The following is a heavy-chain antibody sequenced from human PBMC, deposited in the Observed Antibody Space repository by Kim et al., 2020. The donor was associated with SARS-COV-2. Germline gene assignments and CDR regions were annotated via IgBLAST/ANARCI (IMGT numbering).Heavy chain of an antibody. CDR3: ARVSTMVRGSSPINYYGMDV. D-gene: IGHD3-10*01. Sequence: ASVKVSCTASGDTFTSYDINWVRQATGQGLEWMGWMNPNSGNAGFAQKFQGRVTMTRNTFISTAYMQLYNLRSEDTAVYYCARVSTMVRGSSPINYYGMDVWGQGTTVTVSS. J-gene: IGHJ6*02. V-gene: IGHV1-8*01. CDR2: MNPNSGNA. CDR1: GDTFTSYD.